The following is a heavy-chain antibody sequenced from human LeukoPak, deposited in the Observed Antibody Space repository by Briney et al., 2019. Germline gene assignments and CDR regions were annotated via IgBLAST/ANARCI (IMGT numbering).Heavy chain of an antibody. Sequence: GGSLRLSCAASGFTSSNYWMHWVRQAPGKGLLWVSRINSDGSSTNYADSVKGRFTISRDNAKNTLYLQVNSLRAEDTAVYYCARRISPNAFDIWGQGTMVTVSS. J-gene: IGHJ3*02. CDR3: ARRISPNAFDI. CDR2: INSDGSST. CDR1: GFTSSNYW. D-gene: IGHD2/OR15-2a*01. V-gene: IGHV3-74*01.